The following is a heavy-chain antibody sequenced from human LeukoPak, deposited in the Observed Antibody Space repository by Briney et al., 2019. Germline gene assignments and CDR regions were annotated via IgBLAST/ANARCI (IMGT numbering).Heavy chain of an antibody. D-gene: IGHD5-12*01. CDR2: IRRKAHDDTL. J-gene: IGHJ5*01. CDR1: GFTFGDYG. CDR3: VRAGGYDNWFDS. V-gene: IGHV3-49*04. Sequence: GSLRLSCTASGFTFGDYGVNWVRQAPGKGLEWVGFIRRKAHDDTLQYPASVQGRFTISRDDSKIAAYLQMNSLKTEDTGVYYCVRAGGYDNWFDSWGQGTLVTVSS.